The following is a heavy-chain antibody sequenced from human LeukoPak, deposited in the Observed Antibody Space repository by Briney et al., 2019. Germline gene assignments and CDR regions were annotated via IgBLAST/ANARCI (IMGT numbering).Heavy chain of an antibody. D-gene: IGHD3-10*01. V-gene: IGHV1-69*02. Sequence: SVKVSCKASGGTFSSYTISWVRQAPGQGLEWMGGIIPILGIANYAQKFQGRVTITADKSTSTAYMELSSLRSEDTAVYYCARWHYYGSGSYDWFDPWGQGTLVTVSS. CDR2: IIPILGIA. CDR1: GGTFSSYT. J-gene: IGHJ5*02. CDR3: ARWHYYGSGSYDWFDP.